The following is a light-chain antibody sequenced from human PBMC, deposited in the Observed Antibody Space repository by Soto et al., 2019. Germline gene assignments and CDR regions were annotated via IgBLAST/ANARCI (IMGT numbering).Light chain of an antibody. Sequence: QSVLAQPASGSGFPGQSITISCTGTSSDVGGYNYVSWYQQHPGKAPKLMIYDVSNRPSGVSNRFSGSKSGNTASLTISGLQAEDEADYYCSSYTSSSTLEAFGTGTKVTVL. V-gene: IGLV2-14*01. CDR1: SSDVGGYNY. CDR3: SSYTSSSTLEA. J-gene: IGLJ1*01. CDR2: DVS.